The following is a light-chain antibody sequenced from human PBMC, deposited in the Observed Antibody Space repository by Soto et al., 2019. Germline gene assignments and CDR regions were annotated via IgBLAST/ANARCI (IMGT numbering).Light chain of an antibody. CDR2: DAS. Sequence: IVLTLSPATMSLSTGERATLSCGASERVSSSYVAWYQMKAGLAPRLLIHDASTRASGIPDRFRGSKSGTDFTLTIRGLEPEDAALYYCQQYGSSPITFGQGTRLEI. CDR1: ERVSSSY. V-gene: IGKV3D-20*01. CDR3: QQYGSSPIT. J-gene: IGKJ5*01.